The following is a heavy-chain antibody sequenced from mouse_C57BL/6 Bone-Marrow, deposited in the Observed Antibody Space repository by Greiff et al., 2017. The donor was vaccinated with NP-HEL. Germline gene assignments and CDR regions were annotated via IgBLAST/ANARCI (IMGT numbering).Heavy chain of an antibody. J-gene: IGHJ2*01. Sequence: EVKLMESGGDLVKPGGSLKLSCAASGFTFSSYGMSWVRQTPDKRLEWVATISSGGSYTYYPDSVKGRFTISRDNAQNTLYLQMSSLKSEDTAMYYCARHIWDYWGQGTTLTVSS. V-gene: IGHV5-6*01. CDR3: ARHIWDY. CDR2: ISSGGSYT. CDR1: GFTFSSYG.